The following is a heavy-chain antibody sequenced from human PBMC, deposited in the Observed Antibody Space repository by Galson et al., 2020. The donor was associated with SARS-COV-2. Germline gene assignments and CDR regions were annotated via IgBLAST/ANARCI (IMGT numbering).Heavy chain of an antibody. V-gene: IGHV1-18*01. Sequence: ASVKVSCKASGYNFLSYGISWVRQAPGHGLEWMGWISTHNANTNYAQKFHGRVTMTADTSTSTAYMELRSLTSDDTAVYYCARGQSYFAYWGQGTLVTVSS. CDR2: ISTHNANT. CDR1: GYNFLSYG. J-gene: IGHJ4*02. CDR3: ARGQSYFAY.